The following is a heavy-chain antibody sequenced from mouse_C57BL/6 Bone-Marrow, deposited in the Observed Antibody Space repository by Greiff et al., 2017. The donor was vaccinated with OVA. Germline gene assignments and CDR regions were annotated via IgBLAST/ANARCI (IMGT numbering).Heavy chain of an antibody. CDR2: ISNGGGST. CDR3: ARLRQLRSPYFDY. CDR1: GFTFSDYY. Sequence: DVMLVESGGGLVQPGGSLKLSCAASGFTFSDYYMYWVRQTPEKRLEWVAYISNGGGSTYYPDTVKGRFTISRDNAKNTLYLQMSRLKSEDTAMYYCARLRQLRSPYFDYWGQGTTLTVSS. D-gene: IGHD3-2*02. J-gene: IGHJ2*01. V-gene: IGHV5-12*01.